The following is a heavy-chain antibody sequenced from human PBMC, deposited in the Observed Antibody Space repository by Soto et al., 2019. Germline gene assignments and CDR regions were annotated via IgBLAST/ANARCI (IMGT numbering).Heavy chain of an antibody. CDR3: ARGYDCSSTSCYHASFYY. V-gene: IGHV3-11*01. CDR2: ISSSGSTI. J-gene: IGHJ4*02. Sequence: QVQLVESGGGLVKPGGSLRLSCAASGFTFSDYYMRWIRQAPGKGLEWVTYISSSGSTIYYADSVKGRCTISRDNAKNSLYLQMNSLRAEDTAVYYCARGYDCSSTSCYHASFYYWGQGTLVTVSS. D-gene: IGHD2-2*01. CDR1: GFTFSDYY.